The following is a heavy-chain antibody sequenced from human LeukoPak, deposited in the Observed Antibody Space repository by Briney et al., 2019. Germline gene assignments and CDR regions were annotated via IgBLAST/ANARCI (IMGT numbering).Heavy chain of an antibody. V-gene: IGHV4-59*12. Sequence: SETLSLTCSVSGGSISHYSWSWIRQPPGKGLEYIGYIYDSGSTKYNPSFKSRVTISVDTSKNQFSLKLSSVTAADTAVYYCARASHDYGDYSHFDDWGQGTLVTVSS. CDR3: ARASHDYGDYSHFDD. CDR1: GGSISHYS. CDR2: IYDSGST. J-gene: IGHJ4*02. D-gene: IGHD4-17*01.